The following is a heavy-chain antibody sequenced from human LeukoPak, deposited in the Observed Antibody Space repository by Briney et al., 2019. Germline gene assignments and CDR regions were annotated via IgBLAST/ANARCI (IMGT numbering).Heavy chain of an antibody. CDR3: AKGDSGSYQYYFDY. D-gene: IGHD1-26*01. J-gene: IGHJ4*02. Sequence: PGGSLRLSCAASGFTFSSYGMHWVRQAPGKGLEWVAFIRYDGSNKYYADSVKGRFTISRDNSKNTLYLQMNSLRAEDTAVYYCAKGDSGSYQYYFDYWGQGTLVIVSS. CDR2: IRYDGSNK. CDR1: GFTFSSYG. V-gene: IGHV3-30*02.